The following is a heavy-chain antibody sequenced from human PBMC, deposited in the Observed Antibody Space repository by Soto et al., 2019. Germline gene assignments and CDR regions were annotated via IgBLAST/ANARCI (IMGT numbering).Heavy chain of an antibody. CDR3: AVRKTGSSFDY. Sequence: EVQLLESGGGLVQPGGSLGLSCAASGFTFSNYAMSWVRQAPGKGLEWVSGIGASGDGTYYADSVKGRFIISRDNSKNTLHLQMNCLRAEDTAVYYCAVRKTGSSFDYWGQGTLVTVSS. V-gene: IGHV3-23*01. D-gene: IGHD1-26*01. J-gene: IGHJ4*02. CDR2: IGASGDGT. CDR1: GFTFSNYA.